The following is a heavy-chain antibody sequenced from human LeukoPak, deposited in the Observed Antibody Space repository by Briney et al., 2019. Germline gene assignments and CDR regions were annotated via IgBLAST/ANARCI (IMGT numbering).Heavy chain of an antibody. V-gene: IGHV4-34*01. CDR1: GGSFSDHY. CDR3: ARGWSDIVVVVAATLPDY. CDR2: INHSGST. Sequence: SETLSLTCAVYGGSFSDHYWSWIRQPPGKGLEWIGEINHSGSTNYNPSLKSRVTISVDTSKNQFSLKLSSVTAADTAVYYCARGWSDIVVVVAATLPDYWGQGTLVIVSS. J-gene: IGHJ4*02. D-gene: IGHD2-15*01.